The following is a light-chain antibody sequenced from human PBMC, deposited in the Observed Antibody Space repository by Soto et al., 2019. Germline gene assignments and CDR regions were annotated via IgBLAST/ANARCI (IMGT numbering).Light chain of an antibody. CDR1: SSDIGNYNY. J-gene: IGLJ1*01. CDR2: DVS. Sequence: QSALAQPASVSGSPGQSITISCTGTSSDIGNYNYVSWYQQHPGKAPKLMIYDVSNRPSGVSNRFSGSKSGNTASLTISGLQAEDEADYYCSSYSSSTTYVFGTGTKATVL. CDR3: SSYSSSTTYV. V-gene: IGLV2-14*01.